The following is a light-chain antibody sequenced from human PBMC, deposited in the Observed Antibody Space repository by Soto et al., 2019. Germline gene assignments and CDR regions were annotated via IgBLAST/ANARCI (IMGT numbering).Light chain of an antibody. CDR1: SSDVGAYDY. J-gene: IGLJ3*02. CDR3: LSYTSANTRV. Sequence: QSALTQPPSASGSPGQSVTISCTGTSSDVGAYDYVSWYQQHPGKAPKLMIYEINKRPSGVPDRFSGSKSGNTASLTVSGLQAEDEADYYCLSYTSANTRVFGGGTKVTVL. V-gene: IGLV2-8*01. CDR2: EIN.